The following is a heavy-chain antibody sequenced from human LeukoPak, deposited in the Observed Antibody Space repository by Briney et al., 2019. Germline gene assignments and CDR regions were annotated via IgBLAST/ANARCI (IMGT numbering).Heavy chain of an antibody. Sequence: SVKVSCKASGGTFSSYAISWVRQAPGQGLEWMGRIIPILGIANYAQKFQGRVTITADKSTSTAYMELSSLRSEDTAVYYCARDMDGIAAAGLDYWGQGTLVTVSS. CDR1: GGTFSSYA. V-gene: IGHV1-69*04. D-gene: IGHD6-13*01. CDR3: ARDMDGIAAAGLDY. J-gene: IGHJ4*02. CDR2: IIPILGIA.